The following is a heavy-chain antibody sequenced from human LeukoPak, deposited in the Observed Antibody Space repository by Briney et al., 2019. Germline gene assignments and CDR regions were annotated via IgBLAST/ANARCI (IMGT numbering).Heavy chain of an antibody. J-gene: IGHJ6*02. D-gene: IGHD3-22*01. CDR1: GYTFTSYG. V-gene: IGHV1-18*01. CDR2: ISAYNGNT. CDR3: ARKTPSSGYYQNCYGMDV. Sequence: GASVKVSCKASGYTFTSYGISWVRQAPGQGLEWMGWISAYNGNTNYAQKLQGRVTMTTDTSTSTAYMELRSLRSDDTAVYYCARKTPSSGYYQNCYGMDVWGQGTTVTVSS.